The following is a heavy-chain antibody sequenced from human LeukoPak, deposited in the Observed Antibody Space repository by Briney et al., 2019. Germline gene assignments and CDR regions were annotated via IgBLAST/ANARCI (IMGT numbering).Heavy chain of an antibody. V-gene: IGHV1-18*01. CDR1: GYTFTSHG. Sequence: ASVKVSCKASGYTFTSHGVSWVRQAPGQGLEWMGLISAYNANTNYAQKLQGRVTMTTDTSTSTAYMELRSLRSDDTAIYYCARSSFCGGGTCYSSLDYWGQGTLVTVSS. CDR2: ISAYNANT. CDR3: ARSSFCGGGTCYSSLDY. D-gene: IGHD2-15*01. J-gene: IGHJ4*02.